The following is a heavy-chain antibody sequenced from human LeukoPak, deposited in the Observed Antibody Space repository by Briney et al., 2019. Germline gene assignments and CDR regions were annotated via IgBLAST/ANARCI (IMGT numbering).Heavy chain of an antibody. V-gene: IGHV3-53*01. CDR3: GRDGWEIRLATGY. CDR1: GFTVSSNY. J-gene: IGHJ4*02. CDR2: IYSGGST. Sequence: RAGGSLRLSCAASGFTVSSNYMSWARQAPGKGLEWVSVIYSGGSTYYADSVKGRFTISRDNSKNTLFLEMNSLRAEDTAVYYCGRDGWEIRLATGYWGQGTLVTVSS. D-gene: IGHD1-26*01.